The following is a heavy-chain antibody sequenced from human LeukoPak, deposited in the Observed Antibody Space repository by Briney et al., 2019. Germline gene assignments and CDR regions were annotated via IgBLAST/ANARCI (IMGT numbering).Heavy chain of an antibody. V-gene: IGHV5-51*01. CDR2: IYPGVSDT. J-gene: IGHJ4*02. CDR1: GYRFTTYW. CDR3: ARSASGWGFDD. Sequence: GASLKISCKGSGYRFTTYWIGWVRPMSGKGLEWMGIIYPGVSDTRYSPSFQGQVTISADKSISTAYLQWGSLEASDNAMYYCARSASGWGFDDWGQGTLVTVSS. D-gene: IGHD6-19*01.